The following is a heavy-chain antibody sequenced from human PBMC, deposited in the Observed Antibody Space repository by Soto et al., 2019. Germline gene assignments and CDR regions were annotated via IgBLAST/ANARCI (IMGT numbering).Heavy chain of an antibody. CDR1: GFTFSSYS. CDR3: AREPYDFIGNWFDL. CDR2: ISSSSSTI. D-gene: IGHD3-3*01. Sequence: GGSLRLSCAASGFTFSSYSMNWVRQAPGKGLEWVSYISSSSSTIYYADSVKGRFTISRDNAKNSLYLQMNSLRDEDTAVYYSAREPYDFIGNWFDLWGQGTLVIVSS. J-gene: IGHJ5*02. V-gene: IGHV3-48*02.